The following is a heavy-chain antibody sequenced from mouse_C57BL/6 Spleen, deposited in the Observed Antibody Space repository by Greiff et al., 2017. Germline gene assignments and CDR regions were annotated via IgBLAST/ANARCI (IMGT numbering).Heavy chain of an antibody. D-gene: IGHD2-1*01. V-gene: IGHV5-16*01. CDR3: ARKECNYGGFAY. CDR2: INHDGSST. Sequence: EVQLVESEGGLVQPGSSMKLSCTASGYTFSDYYMAWVRQVPEKGLEWVANINHDGSSTYYLDSLKSRFIISSDNAKNILYLQMSSLKSEDTGTYYCARKECNYGGFAYWGQGTLVTVSA. J-gene: IGHJ3*01. CDR1: GYTFSDYY.